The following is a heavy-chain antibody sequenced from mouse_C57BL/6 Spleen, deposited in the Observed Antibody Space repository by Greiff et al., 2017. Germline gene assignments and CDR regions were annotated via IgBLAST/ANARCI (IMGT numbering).Heavy chain of an antibody. CDR1: GYTFTSYW. V-gene: IGHV1-72*01. D-gene: IGHD2-4*01. CDR2: IDPNSGGT. CDR3: AREPYYDYRYYAMYG. J-gene: IGHJ4*01. Sequence: QVQLQQPGAELVKPGASVKLSCKASGYTFTSYWMHWVKQRPGRGLEWIGRIDPNSGGTKYNEKFKGKATLVVDKPSSTAYLQLSSLTSEDAAVYYCAREPYYDYRYYAMYGWGQGASVTFAS.